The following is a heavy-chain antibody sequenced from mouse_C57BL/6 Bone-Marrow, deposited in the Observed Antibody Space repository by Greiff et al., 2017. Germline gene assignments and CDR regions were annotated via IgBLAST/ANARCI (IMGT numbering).Heavy chain of an antibody. Sequence: QVHVKQSGPELVKPGASVKLSCKASGYTFTSYDINWVKQRPGQGLEWIGWIYPRDGSTKYNEKFKGKATLTVDTSSSTAYMELHSLTSEDSAVYFCARDYGSSDWHFDVWGTGTTVTVSS. CDR3: ARDYGSSDWHFDV. D-gene: IGHD1-1*01. CDR2: IYPRDGST. CDR1: GYTFTSYD. J-gene: IGHJ1*03. V-gene: IGHV1-85*01.